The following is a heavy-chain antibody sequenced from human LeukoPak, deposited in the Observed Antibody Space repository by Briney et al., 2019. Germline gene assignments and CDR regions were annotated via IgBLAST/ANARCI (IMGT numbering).Heavy chain of an antibody. Sequence: PSETLSLTCTVSGGSISSSSNYWGWIRQPPGKGLEWIGSIHYSGSTYYNPSLKSRVTISVDTSKNQFSLKLSSVTAADTAVYYCVAMVSYDYWGQGTLVTVSS. J-gene: IGHJ4*02. CDR1: GGSISSSSNY. V-gene: IGHV4-39*01. D-gene: IGHD5-18*01. CDR3: VAMVSYDY. CDR2: IHYSGST.